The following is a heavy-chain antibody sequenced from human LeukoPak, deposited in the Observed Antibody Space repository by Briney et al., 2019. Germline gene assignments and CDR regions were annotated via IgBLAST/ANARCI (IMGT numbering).Heavy chain of an antibody. V-gene: IGHV3-30*02. D-gene: IGHD2-15*01. CDR2: IQYDGSYK. CDR3: AKTSDQLLYSKFDF. CDR1: VFTFSFYG. J-gene: IGHJ4*02. Sequence: GESLRLSCAPSVFTFSFYGMHWVRQAPGKGLEWVAFIQYDGSYKFYADSVQGRFSISRDNSKNTLFLQMNSLRTEDTAVYYCAKTSDQLLYSKFDFWGQGALVTVSS.